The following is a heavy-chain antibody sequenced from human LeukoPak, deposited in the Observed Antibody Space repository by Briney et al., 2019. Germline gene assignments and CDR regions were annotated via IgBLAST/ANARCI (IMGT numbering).Heavy chain of an antibody. J-gene: IGHJ4*02. CDR3: VRGFRYYGSGIDY. CDR1: GFTFSEYS. D-gene: IGHD3-10*01. CDR2: ISTNGGST. V-gene: IGHV3-64*01. Sequence: PGGSLRLSCAASGFTFSEYSMHWVRQAPGKGLEYVSAISTNGGSTYYANSVKGRFTISRDDPKNTLDLQMGSLRPEDMAVYYRVRGFRYYGSGIDYWGQGTLVTVSS.